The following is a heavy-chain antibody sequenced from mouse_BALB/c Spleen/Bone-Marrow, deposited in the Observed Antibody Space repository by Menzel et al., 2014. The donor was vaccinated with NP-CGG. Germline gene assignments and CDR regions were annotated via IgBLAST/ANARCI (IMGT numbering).Heavy chain of an antibody. J-gene: IGHJ4*01. CDR1: GFNIKDTY. CDR3: ARSRDYGSSYYAMDY. Sequence: VQLQQSGAELVKPGASVKLFCTASGFNIKDTYMHWVKQRPEQGLEWIGRIDPANGNTKYDPKFQGKATITADTSSNTAFLQLSSRTSEDTAVYYCARSRDYGSSYYAMDYWGQGTSVTVSS. V-gene: IGHV14-3*02. D-gene: IGHD1-1*01. CDR2: IDPANGNT.